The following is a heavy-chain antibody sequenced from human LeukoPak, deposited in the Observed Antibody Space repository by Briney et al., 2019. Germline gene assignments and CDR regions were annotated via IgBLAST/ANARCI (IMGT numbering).Heavy chain of an antibody. CDR3: AKDANEIRFLEWLPNYYYYGMDV. V-gene: IGHV3-23*01. CDR2: ISGSGGST. CDR1: GFTFSSYA. D-gene: IGHD3-3*01. J-gene: IGHJ6*02. Sequence: GGSLRLSCAASGFTFSSYAMSWVRQAPGKGLEWVPAISGSGGSTCYADSVKGRFTISRDNSKNTLYLQMNSLRAEDTAVYYCAKDANEIRFLEWLPNYYYYGMDVWGQGTTVTVSS.